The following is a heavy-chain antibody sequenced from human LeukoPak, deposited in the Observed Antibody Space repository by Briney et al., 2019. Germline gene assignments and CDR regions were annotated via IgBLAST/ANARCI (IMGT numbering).Heavy chain of an antibody. CDR3: ARLSQQLVPY. CDR2: IYYSGST. CDR1: GGSLSRSSYY. J-gene: IGHJ4*02. V-gene: IGHV4-39*01. D-gene: IGHD6-13*01. Sequence: SETLSLTCTVSGGSLSRSSYYWGWIRQPPGKGLGWIGSIYYSGSTYYNPSLKSRVTISVYTSKNQFSLKLSSVTAADTAVYYCARLSQQLVPYWGQGTLVTVSS.